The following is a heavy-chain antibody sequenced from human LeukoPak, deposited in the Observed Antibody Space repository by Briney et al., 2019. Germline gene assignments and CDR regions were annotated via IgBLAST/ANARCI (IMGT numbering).Heavy chain of an antibody. J-gene: IGHJ5*02. CDR1: GYTFTSYD. CDR3: ARGRKWLRSFDP. Sequence: ASVKVSCKASGYTFTSYDINWVRQATGQGLEWMGWMNPNSGNTGYAQKFQGRVTITRNTSISTAYMELSSLRSEDTAVYYCARGRKWLRSFDPWGQGTLVTVSS. V-gene: IGHV1-8*03. D-gene: IGHD5-12*01. CDR2: MNPNSGNT.